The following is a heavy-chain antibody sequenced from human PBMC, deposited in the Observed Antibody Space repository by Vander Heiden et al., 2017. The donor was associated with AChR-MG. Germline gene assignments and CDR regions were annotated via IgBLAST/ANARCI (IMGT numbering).Heavy chain of an antibody. CDR3: AKWGIAVAGSGEGWFDP. CDR1: GLPVSSQP. J-gene: IGHJ5*02. D-gene: IGHD6-19*01. CDR2: ISGSGGST. V-gene: IGHV3-23*01. Sequence: EVQPLESWGGMVQPGGPLRLSCPASGLPVSSQPMRWVRQAPGKGLEWVSAISGSGGSTYYADSVKGRFTISRDNSKNTLYLQMNSLRAEDTAVYYCAKWGIAVAGSGEGWFDPWGQGTLVTVSS.